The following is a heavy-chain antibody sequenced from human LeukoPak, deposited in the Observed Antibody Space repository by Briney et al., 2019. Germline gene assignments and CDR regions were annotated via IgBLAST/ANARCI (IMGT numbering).Heavy chain of an antibody. J-gene: IGHJ4*02. CDR2: IIPIFGTA. V-gene: IGHV1-69*05. CDR1: GGTFSSYA. CDR3: ARVPRIAARPFDY. Sequence: SVKVSCKASGGTFSSYAISWVRQAPGQGLEWMGGIIPIFGTANYAQKFQGRVTMTRDTSISTAYMELSRLRSDDTAVYYCARVPRIAARPFDYWGQGTLVTVSS. D-gene: IGHD6-6*01.